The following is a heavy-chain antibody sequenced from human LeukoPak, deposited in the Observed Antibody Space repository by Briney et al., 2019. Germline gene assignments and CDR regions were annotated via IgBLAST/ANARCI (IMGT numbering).Heavy chain of an antibody. V-gene: IGHV1-2*02. D-gene: IGHD3-22*01. CDR3: ARERNYYDSSGYSGGMDV. CDR1: GYTFTGYY. CDR2: INPNSGGT. Sequence: ASVKVSCKASGYTFTGYYMHWVRQAPGQALEWMGWINPNSGGTNYAQKFQGMVTMTRDTSISTAYMELSRLRSDDTAVYYCARERNYYDSSGYSGGMDVWVQGTTVTVS. J-gene: IGHJ6*02.